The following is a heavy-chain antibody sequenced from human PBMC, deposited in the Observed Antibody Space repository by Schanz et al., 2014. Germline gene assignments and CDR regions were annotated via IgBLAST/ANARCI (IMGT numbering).Heavy chain of an antibody. CDR1: GYTFTRYY. CDR2: INPSGGST. D-gene: IGHD3-9*01. V-gene: IGHV1-46*01. CDR3: AFDRDDAYEI. J-gene: IGHJ3*02. Sequence: QVQLVQSGAEVKKPGASVKVSCKASGYTFTRYYIHWVRQARGQGLEWMGIINPSGGSTTYAQKFQGRVTMASDTSTTTVYMDLSSLISEDAAVYYCAFDRDDAYEIWGQGTTVTVSS.